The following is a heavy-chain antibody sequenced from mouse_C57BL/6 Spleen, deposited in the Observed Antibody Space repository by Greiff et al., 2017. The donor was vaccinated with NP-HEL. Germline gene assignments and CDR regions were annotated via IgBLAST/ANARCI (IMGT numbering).Heavy chain of an antibody. CDR2: IWSGGRT. J-gene: IGHJ1*03. V-gene: IGHV2-2*01. CDR1: GFSLTSYG. CDR3: AINPYAVADWYFDV. D-gene: IGHD1-1*01. Sequence: QVQLKESGPGLVQPSQSLSITCTVSGFSLTSYGVHWVRQSPGKGLEWLGVIWSGGRTDYNAAFISRLSISKDTSKSQVFFKRNSLQADATAIYYCAINPYAVADWYFDVWGTGTTVTVSS.